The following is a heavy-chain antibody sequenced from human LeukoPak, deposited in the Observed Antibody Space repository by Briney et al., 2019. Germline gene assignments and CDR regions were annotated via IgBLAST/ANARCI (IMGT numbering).Heavy chain of an antibody. D-gene: IGHD2-2*01. CDR2: ISSIGDST. CDR1: GFTYSSYA. CDR3: AKAGDYCSSTNCYYYWYFDL. J-gene: IGHJ2*01. V-gene: IGHV3-23*01. Sequence: GGSLILSCAASGFTYSSYAMTWVRQSPGKGLEWVSAISSIGDSTYYADSVKGRFTVSRDNSKKTLHLQMNSLRAEDTAIYYCAKAGDYCSSTNCYYYWYFDLWGRGTLVTVSS.